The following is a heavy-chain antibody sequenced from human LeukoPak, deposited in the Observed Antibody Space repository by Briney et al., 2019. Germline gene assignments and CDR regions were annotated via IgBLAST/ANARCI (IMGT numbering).Heavy chain of an antibody. Sequence: GESLKISCKGSGYIFTNYWIGWVRQMPGKGLEWMGTIYPGDSDTRYSPSFQGQVTISADRSINTAYLQWSSLKTSDTAMYHCARQGVGASTCDYWGQGSLVTVSS. V-gene: IGHV5-51*01. CDR3: ARQGVGASTCDY. CDR1: GYIFTNYW. D-gene: IGHD1-26*01. CDR2: IYPGDSDT. J-gene: IGHJ4*02.